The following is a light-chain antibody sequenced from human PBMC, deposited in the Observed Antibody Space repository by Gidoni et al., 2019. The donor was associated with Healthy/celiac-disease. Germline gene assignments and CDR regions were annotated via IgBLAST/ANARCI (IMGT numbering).Light chain of an antibody. V-gene: IGLV2-11*01. CDR1: SSDVGGYNY. CDR2: DVS. CDR3: CSYADSHVV. J-gene: IGLJ2*01. Sequence: QSALTQPRSVTGSPGQFVTISCTGTSSDVGGYNYVSWYLQHPGKAPKLMIYDVSKRPSGVPDRFSGSKSGNTASLTISGLQAEDEADYYCCSYADSHVVFGGVTKLTVL.